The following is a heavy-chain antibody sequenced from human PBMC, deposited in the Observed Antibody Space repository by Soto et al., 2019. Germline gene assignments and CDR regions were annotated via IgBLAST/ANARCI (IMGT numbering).Heavy chain of an antibody. CDR2: ISSDGRPT. J-gene: IGHJ4*02. CDR3: VKDRWIDY. V-gene: IGHV3-64D*06. Sequence: LRLSCSASGFTFSDYAMHWVRQAPGKGLEYVSSISSDGRPTYYADSVKGRFAISRDNSRNTLYLQMSSLRVEDTAVYYCVKDRWIDYWGQGILVTVSS. D-gene: IGHD2-15*01. CDR1: GFTFSDYA.